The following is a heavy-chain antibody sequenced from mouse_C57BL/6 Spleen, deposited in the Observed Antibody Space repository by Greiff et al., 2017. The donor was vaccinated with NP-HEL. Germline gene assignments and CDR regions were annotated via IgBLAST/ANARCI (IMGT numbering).Heavy chain of an antibody. CDR3: ARRGYGSSEGYFDV. J-gene: IGHJ1*03. CDR1: GYTFTSYW. Sequence: VQLQQPGAELVMPGASVKLSCKASGYTFTSYWMHWVKQRPGQGLEWIGEIDPSDSYTNYNQKFKGKSTLTVDKSSSTAYMQLSRLTSEDSAVYYCARRGYGSSEGYFDVWGTGTTVTVSS. V-gene: IGHV1-69*01. D-gene: IGHD1-1*01. CDR2: IDPSDSYT.